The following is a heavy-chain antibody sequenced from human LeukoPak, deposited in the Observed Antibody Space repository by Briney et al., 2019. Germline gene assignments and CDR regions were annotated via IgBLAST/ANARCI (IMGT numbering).Heavy chain of an antibody. V-gene: IGHV3-48*02. CDR2: ISSSSSTI. Sequence: GGSLTLSCTASGFTFSIYRMNWVRQAPGKGLEWVSYISSSSSTICYADSVKGRFTISRDNAKNSVYLQMNSLRDEDTAVYYCGRSGGGWYFYRWGRGTLVTVSS. CDR1: GFTFSIYR. CDR3: GRSGGGWYFYR. J-gene: IGHJ2*01. D-gene: IGHD3-16*01.